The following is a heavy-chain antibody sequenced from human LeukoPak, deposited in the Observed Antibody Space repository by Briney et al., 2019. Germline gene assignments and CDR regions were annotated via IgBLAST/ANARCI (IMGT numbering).Heavy chain of an antibody. V-gene: IGHV6-1*01. CDR3: ARGACDSSGYYLPCYYYYYMDV. J-gene: IGHJ6*03. CDR1: GDSVSSNSAA. D-gene: IGHD3-22*01. CDR2: TYYRSKWYN. Sequence: SQTLSLACAISGDSVSSNSAAWNWIRQSPSRGLEWLGRTYYRSKWYNDYAVSVKSRITINPDTSKNQFSLQLNSVTPEDTAVYYCARGACDSSGYYLPCYYYYYMDVWGKGTTVTVSS.